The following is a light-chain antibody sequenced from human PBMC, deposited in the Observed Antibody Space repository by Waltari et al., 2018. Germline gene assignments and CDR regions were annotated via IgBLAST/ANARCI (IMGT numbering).Light chain of an antibody. J-gene: IGKJ5*01. V-gene: IGKV3-15*01. CDR1: QSVSSN. CDR2: GAS. Sequence: EIAMTQSPVTLTVTQGERATLSCRASQSVSSNSDWYQQKPGQAPRLLIYGASTSATGIPARFSGSGSGTEFTLTISSRQSEDFAFYYCQQYNNWPPITFGQGTRLEIK. CDR3: QQYNNWPPIT.